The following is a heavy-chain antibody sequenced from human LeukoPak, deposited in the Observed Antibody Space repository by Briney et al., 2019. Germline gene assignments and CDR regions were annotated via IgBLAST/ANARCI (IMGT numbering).Heavy chain of an antibody. Sequence: SETLSLTCTVSGGSISSYYWSWIRQPPGKGLEWIGEINHSGSTNYNPSLKSRVTISVDTSKNQFSLKLSSVTAADTAVYYCARQGRRYDYWGQGTLVTVSS. V-gene: IGHV4-34*01. J-gene: IGHJ4*02. CDR1: GGSISSYY. CDR2: INHSGST. CDR3: ARQGRRYDY. D-gene: IGHD5-18*01.